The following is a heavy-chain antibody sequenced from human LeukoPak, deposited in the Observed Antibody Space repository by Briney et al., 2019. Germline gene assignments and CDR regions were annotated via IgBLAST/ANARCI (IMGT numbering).Heavy chain of an antibody. CDR1: GFTFSSYA. CDR3: ASSAPYYYYYYYLDV. J-gene: IGHJ6*03. CDR2: ISGSGGST. D-gene: IGHD3-10*01. V-gene: IGHV3-23*01. Sequence: GGSLRLSCAASGFTFSSYAMSWVRQAPGKGLEWVSAISGSGGSTYYADSVKGRFTISRDNSKNTLYLQMISLRAEDTAVYYCASSAPYYYYYYYLDVWGKGTTVTVSS.